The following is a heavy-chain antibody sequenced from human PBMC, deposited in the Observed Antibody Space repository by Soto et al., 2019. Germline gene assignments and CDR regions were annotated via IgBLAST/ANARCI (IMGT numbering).Heavy chain of an antibody. V-gene: IGHV3-23*01. CDR3: AKGLLVRFDY. CDR1: GFTFSSYA. CDR2: ISGSGGST. J-gene: IGHJ4*02. D-gene: IGHD6-13*01. Sequence: GGSMRLSCAASGFTFSSYAMSWVRQAPGKGLGWVSAISGSGGSTYYADSVKGRFTISRDNSKNTLYLQMNSLRAEDTAVYYCAKGLLVRFDYWGQGTLVTVSS.